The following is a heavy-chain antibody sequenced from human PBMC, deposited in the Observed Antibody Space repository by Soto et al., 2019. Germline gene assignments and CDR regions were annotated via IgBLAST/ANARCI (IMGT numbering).Heavy chain of an antibody. CDR2: ISSGGTT. D-gene: IGHD3-22*01. V-gene: IGHV3-53*01. Sequence: EVQLVESGGGLIQPGGSLRLSCAASGFTVSSNYMSWVRQAPGKGLEWVSVISSGGTTYYADSVKGRFSISRDKSKNTLYLQMSSLRAEDTAVYHCAREGSGYYSDSWGQGTLVTVSS. J-gene: IGHJ4*02. CDR3: AREGSGYYSDS. CDR1: GFTVSSNY.